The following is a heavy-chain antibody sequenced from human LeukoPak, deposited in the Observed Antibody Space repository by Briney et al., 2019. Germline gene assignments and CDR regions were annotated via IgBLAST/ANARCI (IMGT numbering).Heavy chain of an antibody. V-gene: IGHV3-23*01. Sequence: GGSLRLSCAASGLTFSSYAMSWVRQAPGKGLEWVSAISGSGGSTYYADSVKGRFTISRDNSKNTLYLQMNSLRAEDTAVYYCAKDTTPYDRYYFDYWGQGTLVTVSS. J-gene: IGHJ4*02. CDR1: GLTFSSYA. CDR2: ISGSGGST. D-gene: IGHD2-15*01. CDR3: AKDTTPYDRYYFDY.